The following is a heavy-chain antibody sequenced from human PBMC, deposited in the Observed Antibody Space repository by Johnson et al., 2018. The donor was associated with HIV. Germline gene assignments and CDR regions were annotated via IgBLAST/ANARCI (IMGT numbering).Heavy chain of an antibody. CDR3: TTGFAAFDI. Sequence: GTTDYAAPVKGRFTISRDDSKNTLYLQINSLKTEDTAVYYCTTGFAAFDIWGQGTMVTVSS. J-gene: IGHJ3*02. V-gene: IGHV3-15*01. CDR2: GTT.